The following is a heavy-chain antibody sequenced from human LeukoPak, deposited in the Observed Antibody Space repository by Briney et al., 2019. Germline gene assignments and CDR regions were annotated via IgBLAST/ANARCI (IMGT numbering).Heavy chain of an antibody. J-gene: IGHJ4*02. CDR3: ARGLTGYDRKFDY. D-gene: IGHD3-22*01. CDR1: GGTFSSYA. Sequence: SVKVSCKASGGTFSSYAISWVRQAPGQGLEWMGGIIPIFGTANYAQKFQGRVTITADESTSTAYMELSSLRSEDTAVYYCARGLTGYDRKFDYWGQGTLVTVSS. V-gene: IGHV1-69*13. CDR2: IIPIFGTA.